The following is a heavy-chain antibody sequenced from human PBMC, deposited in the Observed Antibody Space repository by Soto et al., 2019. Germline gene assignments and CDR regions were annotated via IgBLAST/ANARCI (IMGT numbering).Heavy chain of an antibody. CDR1: GFTFNSYA. Sequence: RLSCAASGFTFNSYAMTWVRQSPGKGLEWVSAIVGSDDTTYYADSVRGRFTISRDNSKNTVYLQMTSLRADDTAVYYCAKAMTNRLRLVDYWGQGTLVTVSS. CDR3: AKAMTNRLRLVDY. D-gene: IGHD4-17*01. J-gene: IGHJ4*02. CDR2: IVGSDDTT. V-gene: IGHV3-23*01.